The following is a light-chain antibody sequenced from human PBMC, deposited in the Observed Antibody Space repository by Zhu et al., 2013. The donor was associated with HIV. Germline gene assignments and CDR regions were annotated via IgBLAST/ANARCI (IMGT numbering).Light chain of an antibody. Sequence: DIQMTQSPSSLSASVGDRVTITCRASQSISTLLNWYQQKPGKAPKVLIYAASSLQSGVPSRSSGSGSGTNFSLTISSLQPEDFATYYCQQSYSTLALSFGGGTKVEIK. CDR3: QQSYSTLALS. CDR2: AAS. V-gene: IGKV1-39*01. J-gene: IGKJ4*01. CDR1: QSISTL.